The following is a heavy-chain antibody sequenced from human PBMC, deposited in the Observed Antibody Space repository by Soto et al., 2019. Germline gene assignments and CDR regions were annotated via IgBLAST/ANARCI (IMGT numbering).Heavy chain of an antibody. J-gene: IGHJ4*02. CDR1: GESVIDYY. D-gene: IGHD3-10*01. V-gene: IGHV4-59*02. CDR3: ARSGYYGFVY. CDR2: IYYTGST. Sequence: SETLSLTCAVSGESVIDYYWSWIRQPPGKGLEWIGHIYYTGSTNYNPSLRSRVTMSQDTSKNQFSLKLASVTAADTAVYYCARSGYYGFVYWGQGALVTVSS.